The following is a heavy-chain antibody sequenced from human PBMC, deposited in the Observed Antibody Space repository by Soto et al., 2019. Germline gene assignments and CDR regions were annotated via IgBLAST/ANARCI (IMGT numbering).Heavy chain of an antibody. V-gene: IGHV1-69*13. J-gene: IGHJ6*02. D-gene: IGHD6-13*01. CDR3: ARVIPHSEAAGKLYGMAV. CDR1: GGTFSSYA. Sequence: SVKVSCKASGGTFSSYAISWVRQAPGQGLEWMGGIIPIFGTANYAQKFQGRVTITADESTSTAYMELSSLRSEDTAVYYCARVIPHSEAAGKLYGMAVWGQGTTVTVSS. CDR2: IIPIFGTA.